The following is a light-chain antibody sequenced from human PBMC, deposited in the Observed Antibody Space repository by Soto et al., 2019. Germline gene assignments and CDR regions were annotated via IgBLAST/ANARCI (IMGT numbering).Light chain of an antibody. J-gene: IGKJ4*01. Sequence: DIVMTQSPDSLAVSLGERATINCKSSKSVLYSSNNKNYLAWYQQKPGQPPKLLIYWASTRESGVPDRFSGSGSGTDFTLTVSSLQAEDVAFYYCQQYYRSPSTFGGGTKVEIK. V-gene: IGKV4-1*01. CDR2: WAS. CDR1: KSVLYSSNNKNY. CDR3: QQYYRSPST.